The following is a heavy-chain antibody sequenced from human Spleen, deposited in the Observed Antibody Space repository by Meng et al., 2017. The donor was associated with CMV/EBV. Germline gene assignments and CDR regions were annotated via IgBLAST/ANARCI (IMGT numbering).Heavy chain of an antibody. CDR1: GGTFSSYA. CDR2: IIPILGIA. J-gene: IGHJ6*02. V-gene: IGHV1-69*10. D-gene: IGHD3-22*01. CDR3: AGSYYYYDSSGYYWGWYYGMDV. Sequence: SVKVSCKASGGTFSSYASSWVRQAPGQGLEWMGGIIPILGIANYAQKFQGRVTITADKSTSTAYMELSSLRSEDTAVYYCAGSYYYYDSSGYYWGWYYGMDVWGQGTTVTVSS.